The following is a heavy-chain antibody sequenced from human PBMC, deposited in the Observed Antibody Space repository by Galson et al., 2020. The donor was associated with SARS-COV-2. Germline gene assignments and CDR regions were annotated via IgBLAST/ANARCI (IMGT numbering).Heavy chain of an antibody. CDR1: GYSFTAYY. D-gene: IGHD6-25*01. Sequence: ASVKVSCKASGYSFTAYYFHWVRQVPGQGLEWMGWINPNNGDTNYAQNFQGRVTMTRDTSINTIYMELSRLRSDDTAIYYCARDRGAAYFQHWGQGTLVTVSS. V-gene: IGHV1-2*02. CDR3: ARDRGAAYFQH. CDR2: INPNNGDT. J-gene: IGHJ1*01.